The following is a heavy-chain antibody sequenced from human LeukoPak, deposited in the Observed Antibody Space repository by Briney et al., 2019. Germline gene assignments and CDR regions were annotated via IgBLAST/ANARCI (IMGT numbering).Heavy chain of an antibody. CDR3: AHRRQGYTYGY. CDR1: GFSLSSSGVG. Sequence: SGPTLVKPTQTLTLTCTFSGFSLSSSGVGVGWIRQPPGKALEWLALIYWSDDKRYSSSLQSRLTITKDTSKNQVVLTMTNMDPVDTATYYCAHRRQGYTYGYWGQGTLVTVSS. CDR2: IYWSDDK. D-gene: IGHD5-18*01. J-gene: IGHJ4*02. V-gene: IGHV2-5*01.